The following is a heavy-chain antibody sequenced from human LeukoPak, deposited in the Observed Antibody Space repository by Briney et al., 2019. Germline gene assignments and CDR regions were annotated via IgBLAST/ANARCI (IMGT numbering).Heavy chain of an antibody. CDR1: GFTVSSNY. V-gene: IGHV3-21*01. Sequence: PGGSLRLSCAASGFTVSSNYMSWVRQAPGKGLEWVSSIRSGSTYINYADSVKGRFTISRDDAKKSLYLQMNSLRAVDTAVYYCARDGIFDYWGQGTLVTVSS. CDR3: ARDGIFDY. CDR2: IRSGSTYI. J-gene: IGHJ4*02.